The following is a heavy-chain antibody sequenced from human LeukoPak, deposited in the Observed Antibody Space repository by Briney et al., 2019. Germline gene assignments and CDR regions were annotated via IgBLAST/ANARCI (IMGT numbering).Heavy chain of an antibody. CDR1: GFTVSSNY. D-gene: IGHD6-13*01. J-gene: IGHJ4*02. CDR2: ISGSGGST. CDR3: AKALVGSSSWYWELDY. V-gene: IGHV3-23*01. Sequence: GGSLRLSCAASGFTVSSNYMSWVRQAPGKGLEWVSAISGSGGSTYYADSVKGRFTISRDNSKNTLYLQMNSLRAEDTAVYYCAKALVGSSSWYWELDYWGQGTLVTVSS.